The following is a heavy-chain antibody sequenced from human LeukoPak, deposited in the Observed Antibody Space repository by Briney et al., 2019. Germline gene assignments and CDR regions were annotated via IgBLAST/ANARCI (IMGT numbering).Heavy chain of an antibody. V-gene: IGHV3-23*01. Sequence: GGSLRLSCAASGFTFHTYAMAWVRQTPGKGLEWVSSISGGGGGTYYAHSVKGRFTISRDNANNTLYLQMNGLTAADTAFYYCAKVRGVGTHIWLLPSDLWGQGTLCPVSS. CDR3: AKVRGVGTHIWLLPSDL. D-gene: IGHD2-21*02. CDR1: GFTFHTYA. J-gene: IGHJ5*02. CDR2: ISGGGGGT.